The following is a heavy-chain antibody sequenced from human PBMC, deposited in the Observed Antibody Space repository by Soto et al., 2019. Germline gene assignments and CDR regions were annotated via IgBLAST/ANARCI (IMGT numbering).Heavy chain of an antibody. D-gene: IGHD6-6*01. CDR1: GFTFSSYA. Sequence: PGGSLRLSCAASGFTFSSYAMSRVRQAPGKGLEWVSAISGSGGSTYYADSVKGRFTISRDNSKNTLYLQMNSLRAEDTAVYYCAKCRSSSCAFDIWGQGTMVTVSS. J-gene: IGHJ3*02. CDR3: AKCRSSSCAFDI. V-gene: IGHV3-23*01. CDR2: ISGSGGST.